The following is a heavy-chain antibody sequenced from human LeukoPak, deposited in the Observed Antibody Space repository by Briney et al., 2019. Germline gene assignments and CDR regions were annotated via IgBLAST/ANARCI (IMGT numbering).Heavy chain of an antibody. V-gene: IGHV4-59*01. CDR2: IYYSGST. CDR1: GDSISSYY. Sequence: PSETLSLTCTVSGDSISSYYWSWIRQPPGKGLEWIGYIYYSGSTNYNPSLKSRVTLSVDTSKNQFSLKLSSVTAADTAVYYCARGKLRYFDWLPLPDYWGQGTLVTVSS. J-gene: IGHJ4*02. CDR3: ARGKLRYFDWLPLPDY. D-gene: IGHD3-9*01.